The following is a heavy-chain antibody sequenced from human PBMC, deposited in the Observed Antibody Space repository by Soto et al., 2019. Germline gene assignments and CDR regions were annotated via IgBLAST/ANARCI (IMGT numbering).Heavy chain of an antibody. D-gene: IGHD3-10*01. J-gene: IGHJ3*02. CDR2: ISVYNRNS. V-gene: IGHV1-18*01. CDR1: GYNFSGYG. CDR3: ALHFGHRFGEFDALHI. Sequence: QVQLVQSGTEVKKPGASVKVSCKASGYNFSGYGISWVRQAPGQGLAWMGWISVYNRNSHSAQKLPGRLTMTTETSTSTAYIELRTQKSDYTAVYYCALHFGHRFGEFDALHIWGQGTKVTVSS.